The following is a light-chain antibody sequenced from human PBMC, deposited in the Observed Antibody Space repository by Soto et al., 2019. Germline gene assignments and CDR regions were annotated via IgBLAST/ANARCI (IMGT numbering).Light chain of an antibody. V-gene: IGKV3-15*01. Sequence: EIVLTQSPGTLSLSPGERATLSCRASQSVRNDHVAWYQQKTGQAPRLLIYGASTRATGIPARFSGSGSGTEFTLTISSLQSEDFAVYYCQQYNNWPRTFGQGTKVDIK. CDR3: QQYNNWPRT. CDR2: GAS. CDR1: QSVRND. J-gene: IGKJ1*01.